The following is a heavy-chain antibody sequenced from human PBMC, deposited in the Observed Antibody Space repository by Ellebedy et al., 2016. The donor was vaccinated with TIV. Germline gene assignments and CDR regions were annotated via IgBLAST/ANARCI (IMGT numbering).Heavy chain of an antibody. V-gene: IGHV3-66*01. CDR2: IYKNGGT. Sequence: GESLKISCAASGFTVSDYFMTWVRQAPGKGLEWVSVIYKNGGTNYTDSVNGRFTITRDDSKNTLYLQMNSLRAGDTAVYYCARDPGGGGDYGDNWFDPWGQGTLVTVSS. J-gene: IGHJ5*02. CDR3: ARDPGGGGDYGDNWFDP. CDR1: GFTVSDYF. D-gene: IGHD3-10*01.